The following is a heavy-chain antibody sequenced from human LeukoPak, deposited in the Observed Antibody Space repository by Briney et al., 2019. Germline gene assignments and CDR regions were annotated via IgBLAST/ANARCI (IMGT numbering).Heavy chain of an antibody. V-gene: IGHV3-21*01. CDR3: ARALATLSYEGY. CDR2: ISGSNSYI. J-gene: IGHJ4*02. CDR1: GFTFSSYT. D-gene: IGHD3-3*01. Sequence: GGSLRLSCAASGFTFSSYTMHWIRQAPGKGLEWVSSISGSNSYIFYADSVKGRFTVSRDNAKDSLYLQMNSLRAEDTAVYYCARALATLSYEGYWGQGTLVTVSS.